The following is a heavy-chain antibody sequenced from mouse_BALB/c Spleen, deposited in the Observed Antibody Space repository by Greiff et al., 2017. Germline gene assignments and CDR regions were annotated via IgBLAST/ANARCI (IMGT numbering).Heavy chain of an antibody. CDR2: INPSTGYT. CDR3: AGYGNPRGAMDY. J-gene: IGHJ4*01. CDR1: GYTFTSYW. V-gene: IGHV1-7*01. Sequence: VQLQQSGAELAKPGASVKMSCKASGYTFTSYWMHWVKQRPGQGLEWIGYINPSTGYTEYNQKFKDKATLTADKSSSTAYMQLSSLTSEDSAVYYCAGYGNPRGAMDYWGQGTSVTVSS. D-gene: IGHD2-1*01.